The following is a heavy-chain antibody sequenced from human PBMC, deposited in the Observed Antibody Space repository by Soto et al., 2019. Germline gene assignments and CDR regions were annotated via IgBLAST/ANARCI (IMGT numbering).Heavy chain of an antibody. CDR2: IYYSGST. Sequence: PTETPSLTCTVSGGSISSGGYYWSWIRQHPGKGLEWIGYIYYSGSTNYNPSLKSRVTISVDRSKNQFSLKLSSVTAADTAAYYCARNKREMATRFDYWGQGTLVTVSS. CDR3: ARNKREMATRFDY. D-gene: IGHD5-12*01. V-gene: IGHV4-31*03. J-gene: IGHJ4*02. CDR1: GGSISSGGYY.